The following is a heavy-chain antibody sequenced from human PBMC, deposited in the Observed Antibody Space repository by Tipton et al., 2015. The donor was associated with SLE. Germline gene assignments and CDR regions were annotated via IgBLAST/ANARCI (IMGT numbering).Heavy chain of an antibody. CDR2: IYTRGST. CDR3: ARSLFVVVEAATYYYHGLDV. Sequence: TLSLTCIVSGGSIINGGYYWSCIRQPAGKGLEWIGHIYTRGSTKYNSSPKSRVTISVETSKNQFSLKLSPVTAADTAVYYCARSLFVVVEAATYYYHGLDVWGQGTTVTVSS. CDR1: GGSIINGGYY. V-gene: IGHV4-61*09. J-gene: IGHJ6*02. D-gene: IGHD2-15*01.